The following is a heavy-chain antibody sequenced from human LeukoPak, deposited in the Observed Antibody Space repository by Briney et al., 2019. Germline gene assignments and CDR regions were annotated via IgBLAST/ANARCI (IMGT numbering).Heavy chain of an antibody. D-gene: IGHD3-10*01. CDR3: ARAGFTFSDYFGSFFDY. CDR2: ISWDGGST. V-gene: IGHV3-43D*03. CDR1: GFTFDDYA. J-gene: IGHJ4*02. Sequence: GGSLRLSCAASGFTFDDYAMHWVRQAPGKGLEWVSLISWDGGSTHYADSVKGRFTISRDNAKNSLYLQMNSLRAEDTAVYYCARAGFTFSDYFGSFFDYWGQGTLVTVSS.